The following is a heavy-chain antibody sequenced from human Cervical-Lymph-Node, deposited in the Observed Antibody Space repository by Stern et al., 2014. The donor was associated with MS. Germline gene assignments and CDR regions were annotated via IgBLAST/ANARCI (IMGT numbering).Heavy chain of an antibody. Sequence: VHLVESGAEVKKPGSSVKVSCKASGDTFTTYAISWVRQAPGQGLEWMAGITPIFGMADYAEKFQSRVTITADRSTSTAYMELRSLRFEDTAVYYCAREVGSLSMDVWGQGTTVTVSS. CDR2: ITPIFGMA. D-gene: IGHD3-16*01. CDR1: GDTFTTYA. CDR3: AREVGSLSMDV. V-gene: IGHV1-69*17. J-gene: IGHJ6*02.